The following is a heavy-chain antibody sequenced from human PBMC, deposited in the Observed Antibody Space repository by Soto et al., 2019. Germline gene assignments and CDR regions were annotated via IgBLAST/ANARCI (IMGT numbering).Heavy chain of an antibody. D-gene: IGHD3-10*01. Sequence: GGSLRLSCAASGFTFSSYSMNWVRQAPGKGLEWVSYISSSSSTIYYADSVKGRFTISRDNAKNSLYLQMNSLRDEDTAVYYYASQGLLWFGELLYWGQGTLVTVSS. CDR2: ISSSSSTI. CDR3: ASQGLLWFGELLY. J-gene: IGHJ4*02. V-gene: IGHV3-48*02. CDR1: GFTFSSYS.